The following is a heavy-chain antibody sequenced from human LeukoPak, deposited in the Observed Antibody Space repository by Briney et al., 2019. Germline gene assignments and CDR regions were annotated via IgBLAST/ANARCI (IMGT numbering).Heavy chain of an antibody. Sequence: GRSLRLSCAASGFTFSSYWMSWVRQAPGKGLVWVSRIKTDGITTTYADSVKGRFTISRDNAKNTLYLEMNSLRAEDTAVYYCARVEGIVVVPAASTLYYGMDVWGQGTTVTVSS. V-gene: IGHV3-74*01. CDR3: ARVEGIVVVPAASTLYYGMDV. J-gene: IGHJ6*02. CDR2: IKTDGITT. D-gene: IGHD2-2*01. CDR1: GFTFSSYW.